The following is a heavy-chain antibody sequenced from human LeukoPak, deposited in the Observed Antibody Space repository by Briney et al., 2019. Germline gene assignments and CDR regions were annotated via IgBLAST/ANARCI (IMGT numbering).Heavy chain of an antibody. CDR2: IHHSGT. CDR1: GGSISNYV. CDR3: ARDLEGDVIGGFDP. J-gene: IGHJ5*02. Sequence: PSETLSLTCTVSGGSISNYVWSWIRQPPGKGLEWIGFIHHSGTKYSPSLKSRVTISLETSKNQFSLKVNSVTAADTAVYYCARDLEGDVIGGFDPWGQGTLVTVSS. V-gene: IGHV4-59*01. D-gene: IGHD2-15*01.